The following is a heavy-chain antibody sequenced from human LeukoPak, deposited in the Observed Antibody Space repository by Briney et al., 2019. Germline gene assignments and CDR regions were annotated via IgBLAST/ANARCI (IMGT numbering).Heavy chain of an antibody. CDR1: GGSISSYY. D-gene: IGHD4-17*01. CDR3: ASQLDYGGPVDY. J-gene: IGHJ4*02. V-gene: IGHV4-4*07. CDR2: IYTSGST. Sequence: SETLSLTCTVSGGSISSYYWSWIRQPAGKGLEWIGRIYTSGSTNYNPSLKSRVTMSVDTSKNQFSLKLSSVTAADTAVYYCASQLDYGGPVDYWGQGTLVTVSS.